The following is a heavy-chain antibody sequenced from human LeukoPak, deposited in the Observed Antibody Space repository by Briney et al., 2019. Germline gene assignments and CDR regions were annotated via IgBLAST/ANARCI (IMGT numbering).Heavy chain of an antibody. V-gene: IGHV1-8*03. J-gene: IGHJ4*02. CDR2: RNPNSGNT. CDR3: ARGGAVVGFDYFDY. Sequence: ASVKVSCKASGYTFTSYDINWVRQATGQGLEWMGWRNPNSGNTGYAQKFQGRVTITRNTSISTAYMELSSLRSEDTAVYYCARGGAVVGFDYFDYWGQGTLVTVSS. D-gene: IGHD6-19*01. CDR1: GYTFTSYD.